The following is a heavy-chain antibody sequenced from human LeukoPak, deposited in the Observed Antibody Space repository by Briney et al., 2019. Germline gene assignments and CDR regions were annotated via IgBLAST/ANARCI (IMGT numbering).Heavy chain of an antibody. Sequence: GGSLRLSCAASGFTFSSYAMHWVRQAPGKGLEWVAVISYDGSNKYYADSVKGRFTISGDNSKNTLYLQMNSLRAEDTAVYYCARAGPVVPAARNYYYYGMDVWGQGTTVTVSS. CDR1: GFTFSSYA. D-gene: IGHD2-2*01. CDR3: ARAGPVVPAARNYYYYGMDV. V-gene: IGHV3-30-3*01. CDR2: ISYDGSNK. J-gene: IGHJ6*02.